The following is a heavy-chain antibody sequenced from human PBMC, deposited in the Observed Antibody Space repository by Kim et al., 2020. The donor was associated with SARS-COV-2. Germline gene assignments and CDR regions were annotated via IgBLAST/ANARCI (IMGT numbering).Heavy chain of an antibody. D-gene: IGHD2-15*01. J-gene: IGHJ6*02. CDR2: IYYSGST. CDR1: GGSISSYY. CDR3: ARQRGAGLLYHYYYGMDV. V-gene: IGHV4-59*08. Sequence: SETLSLTCTVSGGSISSYYWSWIRQPPGKGLEWIGYIYYSGSTNYNPSLKSRVTISVDTSKNQFSLKLNSVTAADTAVYYCARQRGAGLLYHYYYGMDVWGQGTTVTVSS.